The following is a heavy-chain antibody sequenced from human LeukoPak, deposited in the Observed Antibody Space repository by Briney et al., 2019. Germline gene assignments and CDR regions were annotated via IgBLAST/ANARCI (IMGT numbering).Heavy chain of an antibody. Sequence: ASVKVSCKASGYTFTSYDINWVRQATGQGFEWMGWMSPNSGNTGYAQKFQGRVTMTRSTSMSTAYMELSSLSSEDTAVYYCARDITDCSSTSCPTLTYGMDVWGQGTTVTVSS. CDR3: ARDITDCSSTSCPTLTYGMDV. D-gene: IGHD2-2*01. J-gene: IGHJ6*02. CDR2: MSPNSGNT. V-gene: IGHV1-8*01. CDR1: GYTFTSYD.